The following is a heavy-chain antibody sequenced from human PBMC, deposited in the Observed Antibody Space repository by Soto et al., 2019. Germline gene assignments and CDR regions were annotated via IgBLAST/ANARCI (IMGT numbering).Heavy chain of an antibody. D-gene: IGHD6-13*01. V-gene: IGHV4-30-2*01. CDR1: GGSISSSGYS. CDR3: ASSHAGAHITAAVH. Sequence: QLQLQESCSGLVKPSQTLSLTCAVSGGSISSSGYSWSWIRQPPGKGLEWVRYVYHSGSTYYNRSLMSRVTISEDRSKTQFSLKLSSVTAADTAVYYCASSHAGAHITAAVHWGQGTLVTVSS. J-gene: IGHJ4*02. CDR2: VYHSGST.